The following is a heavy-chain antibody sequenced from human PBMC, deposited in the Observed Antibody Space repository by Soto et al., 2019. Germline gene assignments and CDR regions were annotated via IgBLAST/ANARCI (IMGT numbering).Heavy chain of an antibody. Sequence: PSETLSLTCTVSGGSITNYYWNWIRQTPGKGLEWIADFFYSGITNSNPSLRSRVTISVDTSKNQFSLKLSSVTAADTAVYYCARRGLGRNYYYYGMEGWGQGTTVTV. D-gene: IGHD7-27*01. J-gene: IGHJ6*02. CDR2: FFYSGIT. CDR3: ARRGLGRNYYYYGMEG. CDR1: GGSITNYY. V-gene: IGHV4-59*08.